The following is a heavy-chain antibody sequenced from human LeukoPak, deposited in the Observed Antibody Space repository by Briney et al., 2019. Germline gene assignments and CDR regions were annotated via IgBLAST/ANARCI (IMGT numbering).Heavy chain of an antibody. CDR1: GFTFSSYA. J-gene: IGHJ4*02. CDR2: ISSNGGST. Sequence: PGGSLRLSCAASGFTFSSYAMHWVRPAPGEGLEYVSAISSNGGSTYYADSVKGRFTISRDNSKNTLYLQMGSLRAEDMAVYYCARAPGYYDSSGYIWGQGTLVTVSS. CDR3: ARAPGYYDSSGYI. V-gene: IGHV3-64*02. D-gene: IGHD3-22*01.